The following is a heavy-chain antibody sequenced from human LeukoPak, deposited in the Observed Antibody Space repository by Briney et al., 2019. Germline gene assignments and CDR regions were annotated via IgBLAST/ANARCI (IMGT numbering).Heavy chain of an antibody. CDR3: ARLLQTGIAARHYYFDY. V-gene: IGHV4-31*03. J-gene: IGHJ4*02. Sequence: SETLSLTCTVSGGSLKSGSYYWSWIRQHPGKGLEWIGYIYYSGSTYYNPSLKSRVIFSVDTSKNQFSLKLSSVTAADTAVYYCARLLQTGIAARHYYFDYWGQGTLVTVSS. CDR2: IYYSGST. D-gene: IGHD6-6*01. CDR1: GGSLKSGSYY.